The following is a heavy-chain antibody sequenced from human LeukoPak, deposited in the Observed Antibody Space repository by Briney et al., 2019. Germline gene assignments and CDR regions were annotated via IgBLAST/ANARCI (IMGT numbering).Heavy chain of an antibody. V-gene: IGHV4-4*07. J-gene: IGHJ5*02. CDR3: AREISSFFGVVTMRFDP. CDR2: IHTSGST. D-gene: IGHD3-3*01. Sequence: SETLSPTCTVSGVSISSFYWSWIRQPAGKGLEWIGRIHTSGSTNYNPSLKSRVTMSADTSKKQFTLNLRSVTAADTAVYYCAREISSFFGVVTMRFDPWGQGTLVIVSS. CDR1: GVSISSFY.